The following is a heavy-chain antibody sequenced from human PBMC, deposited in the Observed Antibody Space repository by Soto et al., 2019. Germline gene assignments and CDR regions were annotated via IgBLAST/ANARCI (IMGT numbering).Heavy chain of an antibody. V-gene: IGHV3-30*18. Sequence: GGSLRLSCAASGFTFSSYGMHWVRQAPGKGLEWVAVISYDGSNKYYADSVKGRFTISRDNSKNTLYLQMNSLRAEDTAVYYCAKDGYCSSTSCYWDYWGQGNLVTVSS. CDR3: AKDGYCSSTSCYWDY. J-gene: IGHJ4*02. D-gene: IGHD2-2*03. CDR1: GFTFSSYG. CDR2: ISYDGSNK.